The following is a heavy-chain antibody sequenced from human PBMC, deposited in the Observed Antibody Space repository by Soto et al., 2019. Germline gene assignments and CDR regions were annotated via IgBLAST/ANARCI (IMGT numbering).Heavy chain of an antibody. D-gene: IGHD2-2*01. CDR1: GFTFSSYA. Sequence: GGSLRLSCAASGFTFSSYAMSWVRQAPGKGLEWVSAISGSGGSTYYADSVKGRFTISRDNSKNTLYLQMNSLRAEDTAVYYCAKSGGSDCSSTSCYALENRYYYYYYMDGWGKGTTVTVSS. V-gene: IGHV3-23*01. CDR3: AKSGGSDCSSTSCYALENRYYYYYYMDG. CDR2: ISGSGGST. J-gene: IGHJ6*03.